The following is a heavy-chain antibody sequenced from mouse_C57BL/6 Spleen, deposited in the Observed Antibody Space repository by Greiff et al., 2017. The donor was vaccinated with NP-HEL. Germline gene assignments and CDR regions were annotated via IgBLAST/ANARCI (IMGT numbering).Heavy chain of an antibody. D-gene: IGHD2-3*01. CDR2: ISSGGSYT. V-gene: IGHV5-6*01. J-gene: IGHJ3*01. CDR1: GFTFSSYG. Sequence: EVKVVESGGDLVKPGGSLKLSCAASGFTFSSYGMSWVRQTPDKRLEWVATISSGGSYTYYPDSVKGRFTISRDNAKNTLYLQMSSLKSEDTAMYYCARFYDGYYWFAYWGQGTLVTVSA. CDR3: ARFYDGYYWFAY.